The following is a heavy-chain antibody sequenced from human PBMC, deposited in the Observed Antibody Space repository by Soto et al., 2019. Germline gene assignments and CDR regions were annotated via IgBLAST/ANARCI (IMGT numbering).Heavy chain of an antibody. J-gene: IGHJ4*02. V-gene: IGHV4-4*02. CDR2: IYHSGST. CDR1: GDSISSDNW. Sequence: SETLSLTCAVSGDSISSDNWWNWVRQPPGRGLEWIGEIYHSGSTNYNPSLKSRVTISVDKSKNQFSLKLTSVTAADTAVYYCAGLGTTVTTFVYWGKGTLVTVSS. CDR3: AGLGTTVTTFVY. D-gene: IGHD4-17*01.